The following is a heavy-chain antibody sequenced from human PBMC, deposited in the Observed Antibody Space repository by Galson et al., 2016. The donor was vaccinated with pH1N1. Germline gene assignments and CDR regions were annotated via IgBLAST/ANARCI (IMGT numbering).Heavy chain of an antibody. Sequence: SVKVSCKASGYAFTSYDINWVRQAPGQGLEWMGIIDPSDGTTTYSQKFQGRIILTRDTSTNPVHMELTTLRPDDSATYFCARRYYFDYWGQGTLVTVSS. J-gene: IGHJ4*02. CDR1: GYAFTSYD. CDR3: ARRYYFDY. V-gene: IGHV1-46*01. CDR2: IDPSDGTT.